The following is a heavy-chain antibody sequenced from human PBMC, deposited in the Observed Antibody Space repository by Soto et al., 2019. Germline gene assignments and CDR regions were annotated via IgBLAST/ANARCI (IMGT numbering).Heavy chain of an antibody. D-gene: IGHD4-4*01. CDR3: AKPHRDVYSTAFFYH. V-gene: IGHV3-48*03. CDR1: GLTFSSYE. Sequence: EVQLVESGGGLAQPGGSLRLSCAASGLTFSSYEMNWVRQAPGKGLEWVSYISSSGTTIYYADSVKGRFTASRDNAKNSLYLQMNSLRAEDTAVYYCAKPHRDVYSTAFFYHWGQGTLVTVSS. J-gene: IGHJ4*02. CDR2: ISSSGTTI.